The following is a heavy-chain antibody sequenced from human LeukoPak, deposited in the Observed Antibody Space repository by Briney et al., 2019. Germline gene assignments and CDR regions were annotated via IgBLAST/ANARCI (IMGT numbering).Heavy chain of an antibody. CDR1: GYTFTSYY. V-gene: IGHV1-46*01. CDR2: INPSGGST. Sequence: ASVKVSCKASGYTFTSYYMHWVRQAPGQGLEWMGIINPSGGSTSYAQKFQGRVTMTRDTSTSTVYMELSSLRSEDTAVYYCARGYNVGNYYGSGSYLFDPWGQGTLVTVSS. CDR3: ARGYNVGNYYGSGSYLFDP. D-gene: IGHD3-10*01. J-gene: IGHJ5*02.